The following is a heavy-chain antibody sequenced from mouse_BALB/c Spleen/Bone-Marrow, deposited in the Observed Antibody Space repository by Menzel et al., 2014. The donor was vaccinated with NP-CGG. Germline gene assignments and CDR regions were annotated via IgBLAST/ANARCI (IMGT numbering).Heavy chain of an antibody. CDR1: GFTFSSFG. D-gene: IGHD2-4*01. CDR3: ARKGAMITHYYAMDY. CDR2: ISNGSSPI. V-gene: IGHV5-17*02. Sequence: EVKVAESGGGLVQPGGSRKLSCAASGFTFSSFGMHWVRQAPEKGLEWVAYISNGSSPIYYADTVKGRFTISRDNPKNTLFLQMTSLRSEDTAMYYCARKGAMITHYYAMDYWGQGTSVTVSS. J-gene: IGHJ4*01.